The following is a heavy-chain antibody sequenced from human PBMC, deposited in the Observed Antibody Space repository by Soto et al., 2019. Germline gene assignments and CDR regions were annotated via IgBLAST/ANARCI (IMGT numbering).Heavy chain of an antibody. CDR2: IYYSGST. Sequence: SETLSLTCTVSGGSIRSYYWSWIRQPPGKGLEWIGYIYYSGSTKYNPSLKSRVTISVDSSKNQFSLKLSSVTAADTAVYYCARLLYYDILTGYEGYGMDVWGQGTTVTVSS. CDR3: ARLLYYDILTGYEGYGMDV. D-gene: IGHD3-9*01. CDR1: GGSIRSYY. J-gene: IGHJ6*02. V-gene: IGHV4-59*08.